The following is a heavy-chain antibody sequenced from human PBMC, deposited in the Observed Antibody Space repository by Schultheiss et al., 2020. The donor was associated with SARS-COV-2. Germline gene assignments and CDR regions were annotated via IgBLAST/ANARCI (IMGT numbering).Heavy chain of an antibody. V-gene: IGHV3-23*01. CDR1: AFGVSDNY. CDR2: ISGSGGST. D-gene: IGHD3-22*01. CDR3: ARDLVITVLGHNFDY. Sequence: GESLKISCAASAFGVSDNYMNWVRQAPGKGLEWVSAISGSGGSTYYADSVKGRFTISRDNSKNTLYLQMNSLRAEDTAVYYCARDLVITVLGHNFDYWGQGTLVTVSS. J-gene: IGHJ4*02.